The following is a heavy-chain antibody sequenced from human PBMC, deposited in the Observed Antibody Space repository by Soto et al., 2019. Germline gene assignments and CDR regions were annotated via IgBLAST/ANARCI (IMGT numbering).Heavy chain of an antibody. CDR1: GYTFTSYG. J-gene: IGHJ4*02. CDR2: ISAYNGNT. D-gene: IGHD1-26*01. Sequence: ASVKVSCKASGYTFTSYGISWVRQAPGQGLEWMGWISAYNGNTNYAQKLQGRVTMTTDTSTSTAYMELRSLRSDDTAVYYCARDRDSGSYYMAGDYWGQGTLVTVSS. CDR3: ARDRDSGSYYMAGDY. V-gene: IGHV1-18*01.